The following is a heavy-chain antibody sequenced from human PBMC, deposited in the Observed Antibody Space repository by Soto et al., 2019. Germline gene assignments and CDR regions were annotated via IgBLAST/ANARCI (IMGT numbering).Heavy chain of an antibody. CDR3: ASGTGNYVVSYYHGMDV. D-gene: IGHD4-4*01. V-gene: IGHV4-39*01. Sequence: QLQLQESGPGLVKPSETLSLTCTVSGGSISSSSYYWGWIRQPPGKGLEWIGSIYYSGSTYYNPSLKSRVTISVDTSKNQFSLKLSSVTAADTAVYYCASGTGNYVVSYYHGMDVWGQGTTVTVSS. CDR2: IYYSGST. J-gene: IGHJ6*02. CDR1: GGSISSSSYY.